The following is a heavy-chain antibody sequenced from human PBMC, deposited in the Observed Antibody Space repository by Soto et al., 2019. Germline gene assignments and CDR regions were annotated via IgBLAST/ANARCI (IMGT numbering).Heavy chain of an antibody. CDR2: IGTAGDT. V-gene: IGHV3-13*01. J-gene: IGHJ6*03. D-gene: IGHD3-10*01. CDR1: GFTFSSYD. Sequence: GESLKISCAASGFTFSSYDMHWVRQATGKGLEWVSAIGTAGDTYYPGSVKGRFTISRENAKNSLYLQMNSLRAGDTAVYYCARGVRGVMLGYYYMDVWGKGTTVTVSS. CDR3: ARGVRGVMLGYYYMDV.